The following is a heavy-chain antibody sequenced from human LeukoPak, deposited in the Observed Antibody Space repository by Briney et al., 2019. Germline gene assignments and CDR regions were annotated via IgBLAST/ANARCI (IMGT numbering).Heavy chain of an antibody. CDR3: ARRDYLFRLYDYGGNRRLHGGAFDI. CDR2: MNPNSGNT. J-gene: IGHJ3*02. CDR1: GYTFTSYD. Sequence: ASVKVSCKASGYTFTSYDINWVRQATGQGLEWMGWMNPNSGNTGYAQKFQGRVTMTRNTSISTAYMELSSLRSEDTAVYYCARRDYLFRLYDYGGNRRLHGGAFDIWGQGTMVTVSS. D-gene: IGHD4-23*01. V-gene: IGHV1-8*01.